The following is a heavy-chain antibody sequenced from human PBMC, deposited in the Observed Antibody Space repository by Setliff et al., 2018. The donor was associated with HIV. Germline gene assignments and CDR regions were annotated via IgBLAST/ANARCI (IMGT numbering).Heavy chain of an antibody. CDR1: GYIFTVYL. D-gene: IGHD2-15*01. CDR2: INPNSGDT. J-gene: IGHJ6*02. V-gene: IGHV1-2*02. Sequence: ASVKVSCKASGYIFTVYLMHWVRQAPGQGLEWMGWINPNSGDTKYSQHFEGRVTMTRDPSISTAYMELSSLRSEDTAVYYCVREGHCVGVKCYSTDVWGQGTKVTVS. CDR3: VREGHCVGVKCYSTDV.